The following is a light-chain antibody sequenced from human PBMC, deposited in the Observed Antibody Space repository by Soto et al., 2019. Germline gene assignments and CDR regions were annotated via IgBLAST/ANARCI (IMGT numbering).Light chain of an antibody. CDR1: QSVSNN. Sequence: EIVMTQSPATLSVSPGERAILSCRASQSVSNNLAWYQQKPGQAPSLLIYHASTRASGIPARFSGSGSGTEFTLTISSLQPEDFAVYYCQQYSEWPLTFGGGTKVEIK. J-gene: IGKJ4*01. CDR2: HAS. V-gene: IGKV3-15*01. CDR3: QQYSEWPLT.